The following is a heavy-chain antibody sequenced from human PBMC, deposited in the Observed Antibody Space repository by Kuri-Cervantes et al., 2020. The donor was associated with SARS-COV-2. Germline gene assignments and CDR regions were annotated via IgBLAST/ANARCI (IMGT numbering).Heavy chain of an antibody. J-gene: IGHJ4*02. V-gene: IGHV3-69-1*01. D-gene: IGHD5-18*01. Sequence: GESLKISCAASGFTFSDYYMNWVRQAPGKGLEWVSSISSSSTIYYADSVKGRFTISRDNAKNSLYLQMNSLRTQDTAVYFCARRTYGYIVDYWGQGTLVTVSS. CDR3: ARRTYGYIVDY. CDR2: ISSSSTI. CDR1: GFTFSDYY.